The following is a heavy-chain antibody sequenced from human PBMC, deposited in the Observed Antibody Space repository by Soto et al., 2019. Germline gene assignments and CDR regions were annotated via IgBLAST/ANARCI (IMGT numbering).Heavy chain of an antibody. CDR2: ISSSSSTI. J-gene: IGHJ4*02. CDR1: GFTFSSYS. D-gene: IGHD4-17*01. V-gene: IGHV3-48*02. CDR3: ARDNYGGYDPFYYFDY. Sequence: GGSLRLSCAASGFTFSSYSMNWVRQAPGKGLEWVSYISSSSSTIYYADSVKGRFTISRDNAKNSLYLQMNSLRDEDTAVYYCARDNYGGYDPFYYFDYWGQGTLVTVSS.